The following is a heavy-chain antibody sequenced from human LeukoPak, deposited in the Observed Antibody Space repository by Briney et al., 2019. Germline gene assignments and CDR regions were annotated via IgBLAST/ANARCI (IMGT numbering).Heavy chain of an antibody. J-gene: IGHJ4*02. Sequence: GGSLRLSCAASGFTFSSYGMHWVRQAPGKGLEWVAVISYDGSNKYYADSVKGRFTISRDNSKNTLYLQMNSLRVEDTAVYYCATEMTTVTDYWGQGTLVTVSS. D-gene: IGHD4-17*01. CDR2: ISYDGSNK. CDR1: GFTFSSYG. CDR3: ATEMTTVTDY. V-gene: IGHV3-30*03.